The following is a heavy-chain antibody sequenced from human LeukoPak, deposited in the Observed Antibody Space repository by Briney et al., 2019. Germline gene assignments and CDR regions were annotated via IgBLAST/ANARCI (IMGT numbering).Heavy chain of an antibody. CDR1: GFTSSIYR. CDR2: ISSSSSTI. D-gene: IGHD3-10*01. J-gene: IGHJ6*02. V-gene: IGHV3-48*02. CDR3: ARDRMGGSYYYYGMDV. Sequence: GGCLRLSCAASGFTSSIYRINWVRHAPGKLLEWVSYISSSSSTIYYANAVKARFTISRDNAKNSLYLQMNSLRDEDTAVYYCARDRMGGSYYYYGMDVWGQGTTVTVSS.